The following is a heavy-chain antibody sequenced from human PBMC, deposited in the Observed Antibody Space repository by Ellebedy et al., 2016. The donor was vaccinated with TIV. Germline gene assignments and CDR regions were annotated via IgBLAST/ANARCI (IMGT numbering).Heavy chain of an antibody. V-gene: IGHV3-66*01. CDR1: GFTVSSNY. D-gene: IGHD1-26*01. Sequence: PGGSLRLSCAASGFTVSSNYMSWVRQAPGKGLEWVSVIYSGGSTYYADSVKGRFTISRDNSKNTLYLQMNSLRAEDTAVYYCAKASGSYLQCFDYWGQGTLVTVSS. CDR2: IYSGGST. CDR3: AKASGSYLQCFDY. J-gene: IGHJ4*02.